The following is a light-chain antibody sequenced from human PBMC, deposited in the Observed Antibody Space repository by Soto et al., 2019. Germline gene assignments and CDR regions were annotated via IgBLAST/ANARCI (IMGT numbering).Light chain of an antibody. V-gene: IGKV3-15*01. CDR2: GAS. J-gene: IGKJ1*01. CDR1: QSVSSN. CDR3: QQYNNLTPWT. Sequence: EMVMTQSPDTLSVSPGERATLTCRASQSVSSNLAWYQQKPGQAPRLLIYGASTRATGIPARFSGSGSGTEFTLTISSLQSSDFAVYYCQQYNNLTPWTFGQGTKVESK.